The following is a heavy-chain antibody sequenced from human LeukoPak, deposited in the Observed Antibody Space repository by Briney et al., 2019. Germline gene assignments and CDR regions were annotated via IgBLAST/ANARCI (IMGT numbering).Heavy chain of an antibody. V-gene: IGHV3-74*01. CDR2: INSDGSST. J-gene: IGHJ4*02. CDR1: GFTFSNYW. D-gene: IGHD3-10*01. Sequence: GGSLRLSCAASGFTFSNYWMHWARQAPGKGLVWVSRINSDGSSTNYADSVKGRFTISRDNSKNTLYLQMNSLRAEDTAVYYCAKSGDGRTDYWGQGTLVTVSS. CDR3: AKSGDGRTDY.